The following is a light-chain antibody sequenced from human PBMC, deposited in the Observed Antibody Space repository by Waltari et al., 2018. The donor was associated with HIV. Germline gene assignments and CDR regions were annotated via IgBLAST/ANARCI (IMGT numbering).Light chain of an antibody. Sequence: QSALTQPRSVSASPGQSVTISCTGTNSDVGGYDYVSWYQHHPGKAPKPLIYDVSKRPSRVPDRFSASKSGNPASLTISGLQAEDEADYYCWSYAGSYTSVFGTGTQVTVL. J-gene: IGLJ1*01. CDR2: DVS. CDR3: WSYAGSYTSV. V-gene: IGLV2-11*01. CDR1: NSDVGGYDY.